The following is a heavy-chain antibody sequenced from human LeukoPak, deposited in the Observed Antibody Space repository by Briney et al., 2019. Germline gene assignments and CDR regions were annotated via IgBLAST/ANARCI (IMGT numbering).Heavy chain of an antibody. CDR3: ARDTQWAFDY. J-gene: IGHJ4*02. V-gene: IGHV3-48*01. Sequence: PGGSLRLSCAASGFTFSTYSMNWVRQAPGKGLEWISYISSSSGTIYYADSVKGRFTTSRDNAKNSLYLQMDSLRVEDTAVYYCARDTQWAFDYWGQGILVTVSS. CDR2: ISSSSGTI. CDR1: GFTFSTYS. D-gene: IGHD1-26*01.